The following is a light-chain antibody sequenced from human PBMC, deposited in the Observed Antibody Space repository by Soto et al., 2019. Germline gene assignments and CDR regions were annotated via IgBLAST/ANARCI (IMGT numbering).Light chain of an antibody. CDR2: GAS. CDR3: QQYGNSPFT. V-gene: IGKV3-20*01. J-gene: IGKJ5*01. CDR1: QSISSTS. Sequence: EIVLTQSPGTLSLSLGERATLSCRASQSISSTSLAWYQQKPGQAPRLLIYGASTRATGIPDRFSGSESGTDFTLTISRLEPEDFVVYYCQQYGNSPFTFGQGTRREI.